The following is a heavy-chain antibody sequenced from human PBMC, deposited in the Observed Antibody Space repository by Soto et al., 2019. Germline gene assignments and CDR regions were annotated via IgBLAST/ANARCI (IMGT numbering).Heavy chain of an antibody. CDR3: EHRLRDYGLGRERANYFDP. D-gene: IGHD3-10*01. CDR2: IYWDDDK. J-gene: IGHJ5*02. CDR1: GFSLSTTGVG. V-gene: IGHV2-5*02. Sequence: QITLKESGPTLVRPTQTLTLTCTFSGFSLSTTGVGVGWICQPPGQALEWLALIYWDDDKRYSPSLKSRLTITKDTSKKEVLLTMTTIHPVDTTTYYCEHRLRDYGLGRERANYFDPWCQGTLVTVSS.